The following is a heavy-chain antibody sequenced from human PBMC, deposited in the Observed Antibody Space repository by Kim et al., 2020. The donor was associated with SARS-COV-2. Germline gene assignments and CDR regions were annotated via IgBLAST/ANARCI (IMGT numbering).Heavy chain of an antibody. D-gene: IGHD4-17*01. CDR3: ARGYGDYGDWDWFDP. Sequence: VDSGKVRFTIARDNAKNSLYLQMNRLSAEDTAVYYCARGYGDYGDWDWFDPWGQGTLVTVSS. V-gene: IGHV3-7*03. J-gene: IGHJ5*02.